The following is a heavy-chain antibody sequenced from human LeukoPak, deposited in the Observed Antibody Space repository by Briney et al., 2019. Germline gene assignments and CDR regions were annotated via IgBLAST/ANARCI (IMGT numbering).Heavy chain of an antibody. J-gene: IGHJ4*02. Sequence: ASVKVSCKASGFTLRTSAVQWVRQARGQLLEWIGWIVVGSGNTNYAEKFQGRVSITRDTSTSTASMELSSLRSEDTAVYYCAGTYDFWGGYSSWGQGTLVTVSS. CDR2: IVVGSGNT. CDR3: AGTYDFWGGYSS. D-gene: IGHD3-3*01. CDR1: GFTLRTSA. V-gene: IGHV1-58*01.